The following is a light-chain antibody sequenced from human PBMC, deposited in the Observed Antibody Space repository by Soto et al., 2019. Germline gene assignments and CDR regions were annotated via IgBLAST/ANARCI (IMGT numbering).Light chain of an antibody. CDR3: QQSYSTPSN. Sequence: DIQMTQSPSSLSASVGDRFTITCRASQSISSYLNWYQQKPGKAPKLLIYAASSLQSGVPSRFSGSGSWTDFTLTISSLQPEYFATYYCQQSYSTPSNFGQGTKLEIK. J-gene: IGKJ2*01. CDR2: AAS. V-gene: IGKV1-39*01. CDR1: QSISSY.